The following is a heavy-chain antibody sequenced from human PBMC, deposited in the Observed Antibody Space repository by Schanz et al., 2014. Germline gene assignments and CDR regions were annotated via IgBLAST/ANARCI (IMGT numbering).Heavy chain of an antibody. V-gene: IGHV1-18*01. CDR3: VRDAGWACGDYHGMDV. D-gene: IGHD3-10*01. CDR1: GYTFTSYG. CDR2: ISAYNGHT. J-gene: IGHJ6*02. Sequence: QGQLVQSGAEVKKPGASVKVSCKASGYTFTSYGITWVRQAPGQGLEWMGWISAYNGHTTYAQKCQGRVTMATDTSTSTAYMELRSLIADDTAVYYCVRDAGWACGDYHGMDVWGQGTSVTVSS.